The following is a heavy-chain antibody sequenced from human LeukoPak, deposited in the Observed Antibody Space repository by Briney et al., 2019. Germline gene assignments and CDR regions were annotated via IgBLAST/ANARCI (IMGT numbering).Heavy chain of an antibody. D-gene: IGHD2-15*01. J-gene: IGHJ3*02. V-gene: IGHV4-30-4*01. CDR2: IYYSGSN. CDR1: GGSISSGAYY. CDR3: ARGGLSSTGSDDAFDI. Sequence: PSETLSLTCTVSGGSISSGAYYWSWIRQPPGKGLECIRYIYYSGSNYYNPSLKSRVTIPVDTPKNQFSLKLSSVTAADTAVYYCARGGLSSTGSDDAFDIWGQGTMVTVSS.